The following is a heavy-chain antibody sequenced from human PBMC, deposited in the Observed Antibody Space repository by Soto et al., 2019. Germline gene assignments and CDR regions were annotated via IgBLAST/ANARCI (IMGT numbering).Heavy chain of an antibody. V-gene: IGHV3-30*18. J-gene: IGHJ6*02. Sequence: RLSCAASGFTFSSYGMHWVRQAPGKGLEWVAVISYDGSNKYYADSVKGRFTISRDNSKNTLYLQMNSLRAEDTAVYYCAKSHETLYYYYGMDVWGQGTTVTVSS. CDR1: GFTFSSYG. CDR2: ISYDGSNK. CDR3: AKSHETLYYYYGMDV.